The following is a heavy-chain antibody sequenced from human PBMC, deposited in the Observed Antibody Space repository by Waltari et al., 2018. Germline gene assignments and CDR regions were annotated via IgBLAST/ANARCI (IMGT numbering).Heavy chain of an antibody. Sequence: QVQLQQWGAGLLKPSETLSLTCAVYGGSFSGYYWSWIRQPPGKGLEWIGEINHSGSTHYNPPLKSRVTISVDTSKNQFSLKLSSVTAADTAVYYCARADLYGSGSYQIDYWGQGTLVTVSS. D-gene: IGHD3-10*01. J-gene: IGHJ4*02. V-gene: IGHV4-34*01. CDR2: INHSGST. CDR1: GGSFSGYY. CDR3: ARADLYGSGSYQIDY.